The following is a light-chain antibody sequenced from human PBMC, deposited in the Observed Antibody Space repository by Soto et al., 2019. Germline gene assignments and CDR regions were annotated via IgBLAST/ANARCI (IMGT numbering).Light chain of an antibody. Sequence: EIVLTQSPATLSLSPGERATLSCRASQSVSSYLAWYQQKPGQAPRPLIYDAYNRATVIPARFSGSGSGTDFTLTISSLEPEDFAVYYCQQRSNWPRLTFGGGTKVEIK. V-gene: IGKV3-11*01. J-gene: IGKJ4*01. CDR2: DAY. CDR3: QQRSNWPRLT. CDR1: QSVSSY.